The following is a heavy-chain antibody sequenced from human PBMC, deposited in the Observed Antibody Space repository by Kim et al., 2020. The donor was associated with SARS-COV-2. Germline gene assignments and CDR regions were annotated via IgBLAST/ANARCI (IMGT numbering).Heavy chain of an antibody. D-gene: IGHD1-26*01. J-gene: IGHJ4*02. CDR1: GGSFSGYY. CDR3: ARAWGIVGATLNFDY. V-gene: IGHV4-34*01. CDR2: INHSGST. Sequence: SETLSLTCAVYGGSFSGYYWSWIRQPPGKGLEWIGEINHSGSTNYNPSLKSRVTISVDTSKNQFSLKLSSVTAADTAVYYCARAWGIVGATLNFDYWGQG.